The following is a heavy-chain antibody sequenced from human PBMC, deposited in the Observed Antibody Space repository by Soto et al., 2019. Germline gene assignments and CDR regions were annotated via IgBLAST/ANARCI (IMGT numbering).Heavy chain of an antibody. CDR2: TYYRSKWFN. CDR1: GDIVSSNSAA. J-gene: IGHJ4*02. D-gene: IGHD3-22*01. CDR3: ARARPYYDSSGYYDS. V-gene: IGHV6-1*01. Sequence: QPLSLTCAISGDIVSSNSAAWGLIGQWAWRGLECLGRTYYRSKWFNDYAVSVKSRITINPDTSKNQFSLQLSSVTPEDTAVYYCARARPYYDSSGYYDSWGQGILVTVSS.